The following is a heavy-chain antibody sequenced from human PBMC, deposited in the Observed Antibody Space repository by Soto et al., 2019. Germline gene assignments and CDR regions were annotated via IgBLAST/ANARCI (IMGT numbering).Heavy chain of an antibody. J-gene: IGHJ4*02. Sequence: SETLSLTCAVSGGSISSSNWWSWVRQPPGKGLEWIGEIYHSGSTNYTPSLKSRVTISVDKSKNQFSLKLSSVTAADTAVYYCARGLYAQWLEFDYWGQGTLVTVSS. V-gene: IGHV4-4*02. CDR1: GGSISSSNW. CDR2: IYHSGST. CDR3: ARGLYAQWLEFDY. D-gene: IGHD6-19*01.